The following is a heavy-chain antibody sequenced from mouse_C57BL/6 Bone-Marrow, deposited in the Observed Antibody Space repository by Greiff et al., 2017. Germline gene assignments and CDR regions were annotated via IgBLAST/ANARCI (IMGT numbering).Heavy chain of an antibody. CDR1: GYTFTSYW. CDR3: ARKVTYYAMDY. CDR2: IYPSDSET. Sequence: VQLQQPGAELVRPGSSVQLSCKASGYTFTSYWMDWVKQRPGQGLEWIGNIYPSDSETHYNQKFKDKATLTVDKSSSTAYMQLSSLTSEDSAVYYCARKVTYYAMDYWGQGTSVTVSS. V-gene: IGHV1-61*01. J-gene: IGHJ4*01. D-gene: IGHD2-13*01.